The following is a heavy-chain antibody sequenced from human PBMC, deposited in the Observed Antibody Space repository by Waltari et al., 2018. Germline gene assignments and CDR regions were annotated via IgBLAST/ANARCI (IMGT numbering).Heavy chain of an antibody. CDR3: ARDRGQVDWNTALYNWFDP. D-gene: IGHD5-12*01. V-gene: IGHV4-39*07. Sequence: QLQLQESGPGLVKPSETLSLTCTVSGGSISSSSYYWGWIRQPPGKGLEWIGSIYYSGSTYYNPSLKSRVTISVDTSKNQFSLKLSSVTAADTAVYYCARDRGQVDWNTALYNWFDPWGQGTLVTVSS. CDR2: IYYSGST. J-gene: IGHJ5*02. CDR1: GGSISSSSYY.